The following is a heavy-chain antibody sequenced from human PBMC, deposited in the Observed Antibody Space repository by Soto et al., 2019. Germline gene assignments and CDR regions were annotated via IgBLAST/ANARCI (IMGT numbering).Heavy chain of an antibody. D-gene: IGHD6-6*01. J-gene: IGHJ4*02. CDR1: GFTFSSYD. V-gene: IGHV3-13*01. CDR2: IGTAGDT. Sequence: GGSLRLSCAASGFTFSSYDMHWVRQATGKGLEWVSAIGTAGDTYHPGSVKGRFTISRENAKNSLYLQMNSLRAEDTAVYYCARDKGQLAFDYWGQGTLVTVSS. CDR3: ARDKGQLAFDY.